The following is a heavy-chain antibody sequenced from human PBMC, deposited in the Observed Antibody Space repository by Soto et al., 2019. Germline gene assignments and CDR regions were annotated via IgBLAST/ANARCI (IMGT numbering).Heavy chain of an antibody. Sequence: PSETLSLTCTVSGGSISSGGYYWSWIRQHPGKGLEWIGYIYYSGSTYYNPSLKSRVTISVDTSKNQFSLKLSSVTAADTAVYYRARYQLTTFRGVMGMDVRGQGTTVTVSS. CDR3: ARYQLTTFRGVMGMDV. D-gene: IGHD2-2*01. V-gene: IGHV4-31*03. J-gene: IGHJ6*02. CDR1: GGSISSGGYY. CDR2: IYYSGST.